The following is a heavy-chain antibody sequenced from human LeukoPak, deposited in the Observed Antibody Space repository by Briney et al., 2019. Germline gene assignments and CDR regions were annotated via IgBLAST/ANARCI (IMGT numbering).Heavy chain of an antibody. D-gene: IGHD2/OR15-2a*01. V-gene: IGHV3-74*01. CDR2: INSKGTIV. CDR3: ARDRQCSGSNCNSGDDFDY. Sequence: GGSLRLSCAASGFTFSSSWMHWVRQAPGKGPVWVSRINSKGTIVSYADSVEGRFTISRDNAKNMVFLQMNSPRPEDTAVYYCARDRQCSGSNCNSGDDFDYWGRGVLVTVSS. CDR1: GFTFSSSW. J-gene: IGHJ4*01.